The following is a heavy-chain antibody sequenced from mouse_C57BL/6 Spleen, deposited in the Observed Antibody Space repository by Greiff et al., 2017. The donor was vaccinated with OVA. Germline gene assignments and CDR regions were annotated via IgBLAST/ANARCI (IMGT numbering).Heavy chain of an antibody. Sequence: VQLQQPGAELVKPGASVKLSCKASGYTFTSYWMHWVKQRPGQGLEWIGMIHPNSGSTNYNEKFKSKATLTVDKSSSTAYMQLSSLTSEDSAVYYCAREGGRRAMDYWGQGTSVTVSS. J-gene: IGHJ4*01. CDR2: IHPNSGST. V-gene: IGHV1-64*01. CDR3: AREGGRRAMDY. CDR1: GYTFTSYW.